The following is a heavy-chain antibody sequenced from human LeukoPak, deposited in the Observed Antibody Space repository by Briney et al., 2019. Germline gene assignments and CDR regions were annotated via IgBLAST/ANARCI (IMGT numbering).Heavy chain of an antibody. D-gene: IGHD3-22*01. Sequence: ASVKVSCKASGYIFPSYGISWVRQAPGQGLEWMGWISVYNGNTNYPQRLQGRVTMTTDTSTTTAYMELRSLRSDDTAVYYCARDINGYYYDSHGYYPTDLWGQGTLVTVSS. V-gene: IGHV1-18*01. CDR3: ARDINGYYYDSHGYYPTDL. CDR2: ISVYNGNT. J-gene: IGHJ5*02. CDR1: GYIFPSYG.